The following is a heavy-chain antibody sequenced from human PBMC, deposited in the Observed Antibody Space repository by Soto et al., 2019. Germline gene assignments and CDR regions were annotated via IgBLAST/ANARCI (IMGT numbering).Heavy chain of an antibody. CDR1: GFTFSSYG. V-gene: IGHV3-33*01. CDR3: ARVRGPQWPRNYYMDV. J-gene: IGHJ6*03. Sequence: GGSLRLSCAASGFTFSSYGMHWVRQAPGKGLEWVAVIWYDGSNKYYADSVKGRFTISRDNSKNTLYLQMNSLRAEDTAVYYCARVRGPQWPRNYYMDVWGKGTTVTVSS. D-gene: IGHD6-19*01. CDR2: IWYDGSNK.